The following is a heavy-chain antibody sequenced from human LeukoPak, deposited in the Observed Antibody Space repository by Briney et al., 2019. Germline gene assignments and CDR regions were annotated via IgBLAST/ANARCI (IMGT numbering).Heavy chain of an antibody. CDR3: AALYPTNYYDRENPQKFDY. Sequence: PSETLSLTCTVSGGSISSYYWSWIRQPPGKGLEWIGYIYYSGSTNYNPSLKSRVTISVDTSKNQFSLKLSSVTAADTAVYYCAALYPTNYYDRENPQKFDYWGQGTLVTVSS. CDR2: IYYSGST. J-gene: IGHJ4*02. V-gene: IGHV4-59*01. D-gene: IGHD3-9*01. CDR1: GGSISSYY.